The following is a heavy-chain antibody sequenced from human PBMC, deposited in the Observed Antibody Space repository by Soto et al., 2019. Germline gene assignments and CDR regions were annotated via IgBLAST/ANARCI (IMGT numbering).Heavy chain of an antibody. CDR1: GFTFSSYG. CDR2: ISYDGSNK. J-gene: IGHJ6*02. Sequence: GGSLRLSCAASGFTFSSYGMHWVRQAPGKGLEWVAVISYDGSNKYYADSVKGRFTISRDNSKNTLYLQMNSLRAEDTAVYYCARAPDYYDSSGLYYYGMDVWGQGTTVTVSS. CDR3: ARAPDYYDSSGLYYYGMDV. D-gene: IGHD3-22*01. V-gene: IGHV3-30*03.